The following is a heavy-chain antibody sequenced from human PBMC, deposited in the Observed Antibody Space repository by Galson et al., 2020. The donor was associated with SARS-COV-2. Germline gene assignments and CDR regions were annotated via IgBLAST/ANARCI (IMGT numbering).Heavy chain of an antibody. V-gene: IGHV4-61*02. CDR3: GRAVKYTSSLYESFDY. D-gene: IGHD6-13*01. J-gene: IGHJ4*02. CDR1: GGSINSGHYY. CDR2: IYSRGST. Sequence: SETLSLTCAVSGGSINSGHYYWSWIRQPAGKGLEWIGRIYSRGSTNYNPSLKSRVTISLDTSKNQFSLNLISVTAADTAVYYCGRAVKYTSSLYESFDYWGQGTLVTVYS.